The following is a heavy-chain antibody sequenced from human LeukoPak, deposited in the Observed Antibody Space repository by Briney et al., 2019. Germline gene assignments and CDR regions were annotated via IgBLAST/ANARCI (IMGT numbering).Heavy chain of an antibody. CDR3: ARYPRVGATMGIFDAFDI. CDR1: GGSISSYY. V-gene: IGHV4-4*09. J-gene: IGHJ3*02. D-gene: IGHD1-26*01. Sequence: SETLSLTCTVSGGSISSYYWSWIRQPPGKGLEWIGYIYTSGSTNYNPSLKSRVTILVDTSKNQFSLKLSSVTAADTAVYYCARYPRVGATMGIFDAFDIWGQGTMVTVSS. CDR2: IYTSGST.